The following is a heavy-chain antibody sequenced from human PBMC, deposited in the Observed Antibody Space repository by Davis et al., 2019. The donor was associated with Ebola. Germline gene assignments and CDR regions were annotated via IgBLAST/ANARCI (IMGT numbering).Heavy chain of an antibody. CDR1: GGTFSSYA. V-gene: IGHV1-69*13. D-gene: IGHD6-13*01. Sequence: SVKVSCKASGGTFSSYAISWVRQAPGQGLEWMGGIIPIFGTANYAQKFQGRVTITADESTSTAYMELSSLRSEDTAVYYCARGGIAAAAQRGVYYYYYYGMDVWGQGTTVTVSS. CDR2: IIPIFGTA. J-gene: IGHJ6*02. CDR3: ARGGIAAAAQRGVYYYYYYGMDV.